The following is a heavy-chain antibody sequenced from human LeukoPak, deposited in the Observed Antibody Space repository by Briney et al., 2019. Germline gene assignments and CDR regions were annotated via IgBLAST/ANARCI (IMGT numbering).Heavy chain of an antibody. J-gene: IGHJ4*02. Sequence: PSETLSLTCTVSGGSISSSSYYWGWIRQPPWKGLEWIGSIYYSGSTYYNPSLKSRVTISVDTSKNQFSLKLSSVTAADTVVYYCARHTRESGVTGAVDYWGQGTLVTVSS. CDR3: ARHTRESGVTGAVDY. CDR1: GGSISSSSYY. D-gene: IGHD2-21*02. V-gene: IGHV4-39*01. CDR2: IYYSGST.